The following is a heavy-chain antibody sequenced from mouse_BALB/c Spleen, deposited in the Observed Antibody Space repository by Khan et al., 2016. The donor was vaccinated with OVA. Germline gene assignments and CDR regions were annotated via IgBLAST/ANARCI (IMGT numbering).Heavy chain of an antibody. CDR1: GFSLTNYG. J-gene: IGHJ3*01. Sequence: VELVESGPGLVQPSQSLSITCTVSGFSLTNYGVHWVRQSPGKGLEWLGVIWSGGSTDYNAAFISRLSISKDNSKSQVFFKMNSLQTNDTAIYYCARRGYYYGRGAWFPYWGQGTLGTVAA. D-gene: IGHD1-1*01. CDR2: IWSGGST. CDR3: ARRGYYYGRGAWFPY. V-gene: IGHV2-2*02.